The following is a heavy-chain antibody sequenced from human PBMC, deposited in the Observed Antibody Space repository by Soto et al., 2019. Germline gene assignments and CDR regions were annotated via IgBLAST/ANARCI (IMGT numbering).Heavy chain of an antibody. Sequence: SETLSLTCTVSGGSISSSSYYWGWIRQPPGKGLEWIGSIYYSGSTYYNPSLKSRVTISVDTSKNQFSLKLSSVTAADTAVYYCARGLGYCSSTSCYDYYYYYMDVWGKGTTVTVSS. CDR1: GGSISSSSYY. D-gene: IGHD2-2*01. CDR3: ARGLGYCSSTSCYDYYYYYMDV. V-gene: IGHV4-39*01. CDR2: IYYSGST. J-gene: IGHJ6*03.